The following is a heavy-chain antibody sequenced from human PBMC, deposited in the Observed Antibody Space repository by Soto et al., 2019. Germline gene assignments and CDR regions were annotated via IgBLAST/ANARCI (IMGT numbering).Heavy chain of an antibody. CDR3: TTDASRDSSARGWFDP. V-gene: IGHV3-21*02. J-gene: IGHJ5*02. Sequence: EVQLVESGGGLVKPGGSLRLSCAASGFTFRSFTMSWVRQAPGKGLEWVSTISSNSAYIYYTDALRGRFTISRDNAKNSLHLQMNSLRAEDTAVYYCTTDASRDSSARGWFDPWGPGTLVTVSS. CDR1: GFTFRSFT. D-gene: IGHD6-13*01. CDR2: ISSNSAYI.